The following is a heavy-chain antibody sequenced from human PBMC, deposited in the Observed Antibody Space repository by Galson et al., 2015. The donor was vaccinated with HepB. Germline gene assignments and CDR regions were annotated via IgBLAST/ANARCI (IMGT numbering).Heavy chain of an antibody. D-gene: IGHD6-6*01. CDR2: ISPSSSTM. Sequence: SLRLSCAASGFNFRSYTMNWVRQAPGRGLEWVSDISPSSSTMYYADSVKGRFTISRDNAKNSLYLQMNSLRAEDTAVYYCARDCRISIDAEGTFDQWGQGTRVTVSS. V-gene: IGHV3-48*04. J-gene: IGHJ4*02. CDR3: ARDCRISIDAEGTFDQ. CDR1: GFNFRSYT.